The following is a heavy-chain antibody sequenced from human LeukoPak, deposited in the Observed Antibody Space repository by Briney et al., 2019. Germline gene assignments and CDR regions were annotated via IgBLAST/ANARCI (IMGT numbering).Heavy chain of an antibody. CDR3: RRVVAATPGDAFDI. D-gene: IGHD2-15*01. CDR1: GFTFSSYA. V-gene: IGHV3-23*01. J-gene: IGHJ3*02. CDR2: ISGSGGST. Sequence: GGSLRLSCAASGFTFSSYAMSWVRQAPGKGLEWVSAISGSGGSTYYADSVKGRFTISRDNAKNSLYLQMNSLRAEDTAVYYCRRVVAATPGDAFDIWGQGTMVTVSS.